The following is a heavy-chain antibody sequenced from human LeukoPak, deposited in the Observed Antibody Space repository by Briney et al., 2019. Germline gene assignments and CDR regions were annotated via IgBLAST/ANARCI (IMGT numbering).Heavy chain of an antibody. V-gene: IGHV4-38-2*02. J-gene: IGHJ5*02. CDR1: GYSISSGYY. Sequence: SETLSLTCTVSGYSISSGYYWGWIRQPPGKGLEWIGSIYHSGSTYYNPSLKSRVTISVDTAKNQFSLELSSVTAADTAVHYCAGAAIDGIVRGVITTFDPWGQGTLVTVSS. CDR2: IYHSGST. D-gene: IGHD3-10*01. CDR3: AGAAIDGIVRGVITTFDP.